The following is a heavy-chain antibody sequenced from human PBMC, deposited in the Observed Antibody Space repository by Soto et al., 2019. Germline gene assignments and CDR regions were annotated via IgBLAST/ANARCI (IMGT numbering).Heavy chain of an antibody. CDR2: INPNSGGT. J-gene: IGHJ4*02. CDR1: GYTFTGYY. D-gene: IGHD5-12*01. CDR3: ARGRLWLRYYFDY. Sequence: EASVKVSCKASGYTFTGYYMHWVRQAPGQGLEWMGWINPNSGGTNYAQKFQGRVTMTRDTSISTAYMELSRLRSDDTAVYYCARGRLWLRYYFDYWGQGTLVTVSS. V-gene: IGHV1-2*02.